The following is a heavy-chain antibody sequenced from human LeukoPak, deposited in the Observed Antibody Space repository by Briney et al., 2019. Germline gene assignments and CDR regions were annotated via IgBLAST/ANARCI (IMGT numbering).Heavy chain of an antibody. D-gene: IGHD3-10*01. CDR3: ARHPMVRGVRADYYYYGMDV. J-gene: IGHJ6*02. CDR2: IYYSGST. CDR1: GGSISSSSYY. V-gene: IGHV4-39*07. Sequence: PSETLSLTCTVSGGSISSSSYYWGWIRQPPGKGLEWIGSIYYSGSTYYNPSLKSRVTISVDTSKNQFSLKLSSVTAADTAVYYCARHPMVRGVRADYYYYGMDVWGQGTTVTVSS.